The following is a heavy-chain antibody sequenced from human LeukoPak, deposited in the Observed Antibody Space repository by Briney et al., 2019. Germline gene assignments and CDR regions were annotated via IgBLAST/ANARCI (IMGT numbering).Heavy chain of an antibody. CDR2: IYTSGST. J-gene: IGHJ4*02. CDR1: GGSISSGSYY. Sequence: SETLSLTCTVSGGSISSGSYYWSWIRQPAGKGLEWIGRIYTSGSTNYNPSLKSRVTISVDTSKNQFSLKLNSVTAADTAVYYCATYSGYDLPDDYWGQGTLVTVSS. V-gene: IGHV4-61*02. CDR3: ATYSGYDLPDDY. D-gene: IGHD5-12*01.